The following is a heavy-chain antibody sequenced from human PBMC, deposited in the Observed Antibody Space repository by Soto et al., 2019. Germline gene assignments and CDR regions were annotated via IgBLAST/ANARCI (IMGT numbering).Heavy chain of an antibody. D-gene: IGHD3-3*01. Sequence: SVKVSCKASGGTLSSFINYPINWVRQAPGQGLEWMGGIVPNVGTVNYAQKFQGRVTITADKSTGTAYMEVGSLRSEDTALYYCARRDTSGFLRYFDNWGQGTLVTVS. J-gene: IGHJ4*02. V-gene: IGHV1-69*06. CDR1: GGTLSSFINYP. CDR2: IVPNVGTV. CDR3: ARRDTSGFLRYFDN.